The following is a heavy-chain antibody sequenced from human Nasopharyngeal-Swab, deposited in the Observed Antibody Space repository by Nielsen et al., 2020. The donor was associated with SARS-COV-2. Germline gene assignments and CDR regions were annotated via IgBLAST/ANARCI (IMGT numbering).Heavy chain of an antibody. CDR2: IWYAESNK. CDR1: GFTFSSYG. D-gene: IGHD2-2*01. J-gene: IGHJ1*01. CDR3: ARDLGGGYCTTTNCPGS. V-gene: IGHV3-33*01. Sequence: GESLKISCAASGFTFSSYGMHWVRQAPGKGLELVAVIWYAESNKYYADSVKGRFTISRDNSKNTLYPQMNSLRAEDTAVYYCARDLGGGYCTTTNCPGSWGQGTLVTVSS.